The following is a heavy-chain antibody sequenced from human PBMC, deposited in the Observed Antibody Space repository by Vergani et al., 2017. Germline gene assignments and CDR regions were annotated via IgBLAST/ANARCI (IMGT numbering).Heavy chain of an antibody. J-gene: IGHJ6*03. Sequence: EVQLVQSGAEVKKPGATVKISCKVSGYTFTDYYMHWVQQAPGKGLEWMGLVDPEDGETIYAEKFQGRVTITADTSTDTAYMELSSLTSEDSAIYYCARDGGSGVEVPAAIRYYYYYMDVWGEGTTVTVSS. CDR1: GYTFTDYY. CDR3: ARDGGSGVEVPAAIRYYYYYMDV. V-gene: IGHV1-69-2*01. D-gene: IGHD2-2*01. CDR2: VDPEDGET.